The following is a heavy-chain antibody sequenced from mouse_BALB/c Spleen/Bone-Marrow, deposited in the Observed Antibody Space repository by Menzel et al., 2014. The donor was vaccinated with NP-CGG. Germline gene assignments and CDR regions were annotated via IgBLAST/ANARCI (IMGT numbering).Heavy chain of an antibody. J-gene: IGHJ2*01. CDR1: GYSFTGHT. CDR2: INPYNGGT. CDR3: AYGNFDY. Sequence: EVQGVESGPELVKPGASMKISCKTSGYSFTGHTMNWVKQRHGKNLEWIGLINPYNGGTSYNQKFKGKATLTVDKSSSAAYMELLSLTSEDSAVYFCAYGNFDYWGQGTTLTVSS. V-gene: IGHV1-26*01. D-gene: IGHD2-1*01.